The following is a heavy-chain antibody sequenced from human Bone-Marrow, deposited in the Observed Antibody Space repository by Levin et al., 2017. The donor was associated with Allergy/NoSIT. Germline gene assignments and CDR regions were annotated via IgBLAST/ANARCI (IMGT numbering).Heavy chain of an antibody. CDR2: INKGGVT. Sequence: LSLTCEASGFSISSPDMNWVRQAPGRGLEWVAYINKGGVTHYADSVEGRFTISRDNDKNSVYLQMNSLRDEDTALYYCARDPHGDFGIDYWGQGTLVTVSS. D-gene: IGHD4-17*01. J-gene: IGHJ4*02. CDR1: GFSISSPD. CDR3: ARDPHGDFGIDY. V-gene: IGHV3-48*02.